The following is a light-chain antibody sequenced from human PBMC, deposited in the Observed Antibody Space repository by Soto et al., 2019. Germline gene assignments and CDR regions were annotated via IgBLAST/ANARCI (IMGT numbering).Light chain of an antibody. V-gene: IGKV2-28*01. CDR1: QSLLFGTGNHY. CDR3: VQALKSPRT. J-gene: IGKJ1*01. CDR2: LTS. Sequence: DIVMTQSPLSLSVTPGEPASISCRSSQSLLFGTGNHYLDWYLQKPGQSPRLLISLTSNRASGVHDRVSGSGSGTHFSRKITGVEAEYVGIYFCVQALKSPRTFGQGTRVDIE.